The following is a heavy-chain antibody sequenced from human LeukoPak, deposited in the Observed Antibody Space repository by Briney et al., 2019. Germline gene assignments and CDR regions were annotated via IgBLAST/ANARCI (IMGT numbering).Heavy chain of an antibody. CDR3: AQGRDAASYYLDY. J-gene: IGHJ4*02. D-gene: IGHD2-15*01. CDR2: ISGGGGYT. V-gene: IGHV3-23*01. Sequence: GGSLRLSCAASGFTFMSWVRQAPGTGLEWVSSISGGGGYTYYADSVKGRFTISRDNSEDTMYLQMNSLRAEDTAVYYCAQGRDAASYYLDYWGQGTLVSVSS. CDR1: GFTF.